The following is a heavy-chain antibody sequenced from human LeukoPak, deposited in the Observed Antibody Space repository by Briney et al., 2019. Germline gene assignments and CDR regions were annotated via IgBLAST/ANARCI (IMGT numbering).Heavy chain of an antibody. CDR1: GFTFSSYA. Sequence: GRSLRLSCAASGFTFSSYAMHWVRQAPGKGLEWVAVISYDGSNEYYADSVKGRFTISRDNSKNTLYLQMNSLRAEDTAVYYCARDRDYGGNHPGFDPWGQGTLVTVSS. CDR3: ARDRDYGGNHPGFDP. CDR2: ISYDGSNE. D-gene: IGHD4-23*01. J-gene: IGHJ5*02. V-gene: IGHV3-30-3*01.